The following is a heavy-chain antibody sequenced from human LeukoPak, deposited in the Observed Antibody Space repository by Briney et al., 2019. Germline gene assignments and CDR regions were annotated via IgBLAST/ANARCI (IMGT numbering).Heavy chain of an antibody. Sequence: SETLSLTCTVSGDSISTYYWSWIRQPPGKGLEWIGYIYYRVTSDYNPSLKSRVTMSVDMSTRQISLKLSSVTAADTAVYYCARVYYDFWSGYPNWFDPWGQGTLVTVSS. CDR3: ARVYYDFWSGYPNWFDP. J-gene: IGHJ5*02. CDR1: GDSISTYY. V-gene: IGHV4-59*01. CDR2: IYYRVTS. D-gene: IGHD3-3*01.